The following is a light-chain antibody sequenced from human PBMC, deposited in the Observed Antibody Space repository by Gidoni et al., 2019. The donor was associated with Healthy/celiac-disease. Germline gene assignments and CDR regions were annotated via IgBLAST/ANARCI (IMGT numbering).Light chain of an antibody. CDR3: QQYNSYPWT. CDR2: KAS. Sequence: DIQMTQSPSTLSASVGDRVTITCRASQSISSWLAWYQQKPGKAPKLLIYKASSLESGVPTRFSGSGSGKEFTLTISRLQPEDFATYYGQQYNSYPWTFGQGTKVEIK. CDR1: QSISSW. V-gene: IGKV1-5*03. J-gene: IGKJ1*01.